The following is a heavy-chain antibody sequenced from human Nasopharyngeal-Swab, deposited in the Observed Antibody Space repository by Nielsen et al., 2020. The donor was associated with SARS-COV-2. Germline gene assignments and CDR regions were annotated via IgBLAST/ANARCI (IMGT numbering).Heavy chain of an antibody. CDR3: AKDIRGYYDFSP. V-gene: IGHV3-7*03. CDR1: GFTFSKFW. Sequence: GESLKISCAASGFTFSKFWMNWVRQAPGKGLEWVANIKEDGSEAHYVGSVRGRFTISRENAENSLYLQMNSLRAEDTAVYYCAKDIRGYYDFSPWGLGTLVTVAS. CDR2: IKEDGSEA. J-gene: IGHJ5*02. D-gene: IGHD3-3*01.